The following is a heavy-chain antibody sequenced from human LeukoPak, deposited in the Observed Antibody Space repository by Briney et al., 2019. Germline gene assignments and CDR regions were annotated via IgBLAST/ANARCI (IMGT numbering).Heavy chain of an antibody. CDR2: INPNSGGT. Sequence: GASVKVSCKASGYTFTGYYVHWVRQAPGQGLEWMGWINPNSGGTNYAQKFQGRVTMTRDTSISTAYMELSRLRYDDTAVYYCARTSYIISPDYWGQGTLVTVSS. V-gene: IGHV1-2*02. J-gene: IGHJ4*02. CDR3: ARTSYIISPDY. CDR1: GYTFTGYY. D-gene: IGHD6-6*01.